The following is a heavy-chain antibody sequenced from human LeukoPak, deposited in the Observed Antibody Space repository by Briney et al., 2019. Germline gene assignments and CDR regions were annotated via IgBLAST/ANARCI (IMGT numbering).Heavy chain of an antibody. CDR1: VITFTNAL. Sequence: GQSLRLSCAVYVITFTNALMSWVRQSPGKGLEWISLIKSKTFDGTTDYAAPVTGRFTISRDDSRDTVYLQMDSLPTKETGVYYCSTGYGGGWYSQTGDYWGQGTLVTVSP. CDR3: STGYGGGWYSQTGDY. V-gene: IGHV3-15*05. CDR2: IKSKTFDGTT. J-gene: IGHJ4*02. D-gene: IGHD6-19*01.